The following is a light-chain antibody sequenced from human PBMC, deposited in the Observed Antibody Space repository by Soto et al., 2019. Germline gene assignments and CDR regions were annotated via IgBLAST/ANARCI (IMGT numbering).Light chain of an antibody. CDR2: KDS. J-gene: IGLJ1*01. CDR1: ALPKQY. CDR3: QSADSSGTHQV. Sequence: SYDLTQPPSVSVSPGQTARITCSGDALPKQYAYWYQQKPGQAPVLVIYKDSERPSGIPERFSGSSSGTTVTLTISGVQEEDEADYYCQSADSSGTHQVFGTGTKVTVL. V-gene: IGLV3-25*02.